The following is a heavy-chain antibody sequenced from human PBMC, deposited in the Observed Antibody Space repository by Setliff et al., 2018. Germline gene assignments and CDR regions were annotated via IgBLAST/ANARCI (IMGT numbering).Heavy chain of an antibody. D-gene: IGHD6-19*01. CDR2: IYSSGST. CDR1: GGSISGGDYY. CDR3: AREQWLDPPGYYYMDV. J-gene: IGHJ6*03. Sequence: SETLSLTCTVSGGSISGGDYYWSWIRQPPGKGLEWIGYIYSSGSTYYNPSLKSRVSISLDTSKNQFSLKLNSVTAADMAVYYCAREQWLDPPGYYYMDVWAKGTTVTVSS. V-gene: IGHV4-30-4*08.